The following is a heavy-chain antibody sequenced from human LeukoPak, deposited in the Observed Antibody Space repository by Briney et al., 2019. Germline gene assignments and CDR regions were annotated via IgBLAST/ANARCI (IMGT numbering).Heavy chain of an antibody. Sequence: SETLSLTCSVSGGSISSSSYSWGWIRQPPGKGLEWIGSIYYSGSTNYNPSLKSRVTISVDTSKNQFSLKLSSVTAADTAVYSCARGSVRGEFDPWGQGTLVTVSS. J-gene: IGHJ5*02. CDR1: GGSISSSSYS. CDR2: IYYSGST. V-gene: IGHV4-39*07. D-gene: IGHD3-10*01. CDR3: ARGSVRGEFDP.